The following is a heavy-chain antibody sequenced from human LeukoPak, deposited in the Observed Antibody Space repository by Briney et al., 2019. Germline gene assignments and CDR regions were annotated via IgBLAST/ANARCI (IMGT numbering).Heavy chain of an antibody. CDR1: GYTFTSYG. Sequence: ASVKVSCKASGYTFTSYGISWVRQAPGQGLEWMGWISAYNGNTNYAQKLQGRVTMTTDTSTSTAYMELRSLRSDDTAVYYCARDGYGSGSYYNEFNYWGQGTLVTVSS. CDR2: ISAYNGNT. V-gene: IGHV1-18*01. D-gene: IGHD3-10*01. J-gene: IGHJ4*02. CDR3: ARDGYGSGSYYNEFNY.